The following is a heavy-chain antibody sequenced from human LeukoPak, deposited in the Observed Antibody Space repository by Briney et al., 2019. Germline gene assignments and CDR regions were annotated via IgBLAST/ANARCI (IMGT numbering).Heavy chain of an antibody. D-gene: IGHD4-17*01. CDR1: GYTFTGYY. V-gene: IGHV1-2*02. CDR2: INPNSGGT. Sequence: ASVKVSCKASGYTFTGYYMHWVRQAPGQGLEWMGWINPNSGGTNYAQKFQGRVTMTRDTSISTAYMELSRLRSDDTAVYYCARGVLRDYGDLLVAFDVWGQGTMVTVSS. CDR3: ARGVLRDYGDLLVAFDV. J-gene: IGHJ3*01.